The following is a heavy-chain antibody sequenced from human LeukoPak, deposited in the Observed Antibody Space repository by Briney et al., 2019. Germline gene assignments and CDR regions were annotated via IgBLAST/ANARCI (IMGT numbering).Heavy chain of an antibody. V-gene: IGHV3-9*01. CDR3: AKRQAACT. CDR1: GFTFDDYA. Sequence: PGGSLRLSCAASGFTFDDYAMRWVRQARGKGLEWVSGISWNSGGIGYADSVKGRFTISRDNAKNSLYLQMNSLRAEDTALYYCAKRQAACTWGQGTLVTVSS. CDR2: ISWNSGGI. D-gene: IGHD6-13*01. J-gene: IGHJ4*02.